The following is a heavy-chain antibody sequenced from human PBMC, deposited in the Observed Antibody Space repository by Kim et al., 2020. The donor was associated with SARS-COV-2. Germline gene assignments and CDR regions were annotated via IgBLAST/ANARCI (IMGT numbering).Heavy chain of an antibody. CDR3: ARDFIFGPDYYYNGMDV. V-gene: IGHV3-53*01. CDR1: GFTVSSNY. CDR2: IYIGGST. Sequence: GGSLRLSCTASGFTVSSNYMSWGRQAPGKGMEWVSVIYIGGSTYYADSVKGRFTISRDNSKNTLYLQMNSLRAEDTAVYYCARDFIFGPDYYYNGMDVWGQGTTVTVSS. D-gene: IGHD5-12*01. J-gene: IGHJ6*02.